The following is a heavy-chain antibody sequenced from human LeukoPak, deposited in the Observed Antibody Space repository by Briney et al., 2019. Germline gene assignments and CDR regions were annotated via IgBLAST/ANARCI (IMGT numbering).Heavy chain of an antibody. V-gene: IGHV1-69*05. J-gene: IGHJ6*03. CDR1: GGTFSSYA. CDR3: ARGLQYQLLKALRYYYMDV. CDR2: IIPIFGTA. Sequence: GASVKVSCKASGGTFSSYAISWVRQAPGQGLEWMGGIIPIFGTANYAQKFQGRGTITTDESTSTAYMELSSLTSDDTAVYYCARGLQYQLLKALRYYYMDVWGEGTTVTVSS. D-gene: IGHD2-2*01.